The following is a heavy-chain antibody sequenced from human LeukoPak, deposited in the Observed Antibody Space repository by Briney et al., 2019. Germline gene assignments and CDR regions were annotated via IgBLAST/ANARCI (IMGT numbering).Heavy chain of an antibody. CDR2: ISSSGSTI. D-gene: IGHD3-3*01. V-gene: IGHV3-48*03. CDR1: GFTFSSYE. Sequence: PGGSLRLSCAASGFTFSSYEMNWVRQAPGKGLEWVSYISSSGSTIYYADSVKGRFTISRDNSKNTLYLQMNSLRAEDTAVYYCVLGVIRFLEHDAFDIWGQGTMVTVSS. CDR3: VLGVIRFLEHDAFDI. J-gene: IGHJ3*02.